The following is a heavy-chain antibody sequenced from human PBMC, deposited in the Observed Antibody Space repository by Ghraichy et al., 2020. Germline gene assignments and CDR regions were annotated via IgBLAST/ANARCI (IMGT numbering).Heavy chain of an antibody. V-gene: IGHV2-5*01. J-gene: IGHJ4*02. Sequence: SLTTSGVAVGWVRQPPGKALEWLALIYWNDDKRYSPSLNSRLTITKDTSKNQVVLTMTNMDPVDTATYYCVHRWTHSNGDYLFDYWGQGALVTVSS. D-gene: IGHD3-22*01. CDR2: IYWNDDK. CDR1: SLTTSGVA. CDR3: VHRWTHSNGDYLFDY.